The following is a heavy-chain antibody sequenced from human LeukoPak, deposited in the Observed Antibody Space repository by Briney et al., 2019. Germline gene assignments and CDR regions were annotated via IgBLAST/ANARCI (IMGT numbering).Heavy chain of an antibody. CDR3: AREARPSFWSGYYWSFYYYYMDV. CDR2: IKQDGSEK. V-gene: IGHV3-7*01. Sequence: GGSLRLSCAASGFTFSSYWMSWVRQAPGKGLEWVANIKQDGSEKYYVDSVKGRFTISRDNAKNSLYLQMNSLRAEDTAVYYCAREARPSFWSGYYWSFYYYYMDVWGKGTTVTVSS. D-gene: IGHD3-3*01. J-gene: IGHJ6*03. CDR1: GFTFSSYW.